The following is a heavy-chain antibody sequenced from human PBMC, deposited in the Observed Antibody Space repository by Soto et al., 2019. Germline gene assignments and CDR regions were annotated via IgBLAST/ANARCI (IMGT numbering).Heavy chain of an antibody. V-gene: IGHV4-59*08. J-gene: IGHJ4*02. D-gene: IGHD3-22*01. Sequence: PSETLSLTCTVSGGSISSYYWSWIRQPPGKGLEWIGYIYYSGSANYNPSLKSRVTISVDTSKNQFSLKLSSLTAADTAVYYCARVRYYDSSGYQYYFDYWDQGTLVTVSS. CDR3: ARVRYYDSSGYQYYFDY. CDR1: GGSISSYY. CDR2: IYYSGSA.